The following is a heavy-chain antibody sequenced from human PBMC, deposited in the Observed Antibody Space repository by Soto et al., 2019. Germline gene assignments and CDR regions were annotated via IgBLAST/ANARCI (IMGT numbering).Heavy chain of an antibody. D-gene: IGHD3-3*01. CDR1: GFTFSSYW. Sequence: GGSLRLSCAASGFTFSSYWMSWVRQAPEKGLEWVANIKQDGNDLYFVDSVKGRFTISRDNAKNSLYLHMSSLRAEDTGVYYCARTIFGVVTLSYYLDVWGKGTTVTVSS. V-gene: IGHV3-7*01. CDR2: IKQDGNDL. CDR3: ARTIFGVVTLSYYLDV. J-gene: IGHJ6*03.